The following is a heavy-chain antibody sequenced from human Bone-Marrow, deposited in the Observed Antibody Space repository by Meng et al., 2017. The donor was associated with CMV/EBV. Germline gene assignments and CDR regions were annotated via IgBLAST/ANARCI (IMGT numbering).Heavy chain of an antibody. V-gene: IGHV3-30-3*01. CDR2: ISYDGSNK. CDR1: GFIFSSYA. Sequence: GESLKISCAASGFIFSSYAMHWVRQAPGKGLEWVAVISYDGSNKYYADSVKGRFTISRDNSKNTLYLQMNSLRAEDTAVYYCARVSYSGYDYDAFDIWGQGTMVTVSS. J-gene: IGHJ3*02. CDR3: ARVSYSGYDYDAFDI. D-gene: IGHD5-12*01.